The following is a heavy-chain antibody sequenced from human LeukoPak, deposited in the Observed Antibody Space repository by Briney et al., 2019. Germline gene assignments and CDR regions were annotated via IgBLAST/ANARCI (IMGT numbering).Heavy chain of an antibody. CDR2: IFGSGGSP. V-gene: IGHV3-23*01. Sequence: GGSLRLTCEASGFTFGSFAMYWVRQAPGKGLDWIAGIFGSGGSPHYADSVKGRFTISRDNSKNTVYLQINSLRAEDTAVYYCGKTTAGYSSGQKPAWPVDYWGQGTLVTVSS. CDR1: GFTFGSFA. D-gene: IGHD5-18*01. CDR3: GKTTAGYSSGQKPAWPVDY. J-gene: IGHJ4*02.